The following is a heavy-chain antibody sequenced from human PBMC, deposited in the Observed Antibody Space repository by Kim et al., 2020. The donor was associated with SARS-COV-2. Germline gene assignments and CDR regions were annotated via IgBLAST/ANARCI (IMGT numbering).Heavy chain of an antibody. J-gene: IGHJ4*02. CDR2: INHSGST. D-gene: IGHD2-15*01. Sequence: SETLSLTCAVYGGSFSGYYWSWIRQPPGKGLEWIGEINHSGSTNYNPSLKSRVTISVDTSKNQFSLKLSSVTAADTAVYYCARGLRIYCSGGSCYSGAIREEIDYWGQGTLVTVSS. CDR1: GGSFSGYY. V-gene: IGHV4-34*01. CDR3: ARGLRIYCSGGSCYSGAIREEIDY.